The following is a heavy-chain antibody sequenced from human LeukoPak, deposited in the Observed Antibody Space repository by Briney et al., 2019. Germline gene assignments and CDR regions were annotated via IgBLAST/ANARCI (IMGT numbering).Heavy chain of an antibody. V-gene: IGHV3-7*01. D-gene: IGHD3-3*01. CDR1: GFTFSDYY. J-gene: IGHJ4*02. CDR3: ARATSADKEDY. CDR2: IRNDGSDK. Sequence: SGGSLRLSCAASGFTFSDYYMSWIRQAPGKGLEWVATIRNDGSDKYYVDSVKGRFTISRDNAKNSLSLEINSLRAEDTALYYCARATSADKEDYWGQGTLVTVSS.